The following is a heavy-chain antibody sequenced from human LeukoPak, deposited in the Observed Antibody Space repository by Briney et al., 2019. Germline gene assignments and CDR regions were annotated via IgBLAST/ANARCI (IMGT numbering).Heavy chain of an antibody. CDR1: GGSISSTTYY. V-gene: IGHV4-39*01. D-gene: IGHD3-16*02. CDR3: AHTQYYDYVWGSYRPFDY. CDR2: IYYSGST. J-gene: IGHJ4*02. Sequence: SETLSLTCTVSGGSISSTTYYWDWIRQPPGKGLEWIGTIYYSGSTYYNPSLKSRVTISVDTSKNQFSLKLSSVTAADTAVYYCAHTQYYDYVWGSYRPFDYWGQGTLVTVSS.